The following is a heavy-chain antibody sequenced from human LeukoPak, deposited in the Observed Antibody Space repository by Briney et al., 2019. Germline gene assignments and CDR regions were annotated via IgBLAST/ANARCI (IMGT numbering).Heavy chain of an antibody. D-gene: IGHD2-15*01. CDR2: IYHSGST. CDR3: ARRPTLGYCSGGSCYGGGPFNY. Sequence: PSETLSLTCTVSGYSISSGYYWGWIRQPPGKGLQWIGTIYHSGSTYYNPSLKSRVTISVDTSKNQFSLKLSSVTAADTAVYYCARRPTLGYCSGGSCYGGGPFNYWGQGTLVTVSS. J-gene: IGHJ4*02. V-gene: IGHV4-38-2*02. CDR1: GYSISSGYY.